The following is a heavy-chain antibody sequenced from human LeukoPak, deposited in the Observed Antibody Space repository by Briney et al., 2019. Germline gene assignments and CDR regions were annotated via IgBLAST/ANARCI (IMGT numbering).Heavy chain of an antibody. CDR1: GFTVSSNY. D-gene: IGHD3-22*01. CDR2: IYSGGST. Sequence: GGSLRLSCAASGFTVSSNYMSWVRQAPGKGLEWVSVIYSGGSTYYADSVKGRFTISRDNSKNTLYLQMNSLRAEDTAVYYCARGPYYYDSSGYYPLWGQGTLVTVSS. J-gene: IGHJ4*02. V-gene: IGHV3-66*01. CDR3: ARGPYYYDSSGYYPL.